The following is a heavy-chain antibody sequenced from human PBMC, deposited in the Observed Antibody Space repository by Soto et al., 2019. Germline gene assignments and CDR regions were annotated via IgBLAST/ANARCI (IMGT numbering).Heavy chain of an antibody. Sequence: PSETLSLTCTVSGGSISSYYWSWIRQPPGKGLEWIGFIYNSGSTNYNPSLKSRVTISVDRSKNQFSLKLSSVTAADTAVYYCAAGGGLPRYYWGQGTLVTVSS. CDR1: GGSISSYY. CDR3: AAGGGLPRYY. J-gene: IGHJ4*02. V-gene: IGHV4-59*12. D-gene: IGHD5-12*01. CDR2: IYNSGST.